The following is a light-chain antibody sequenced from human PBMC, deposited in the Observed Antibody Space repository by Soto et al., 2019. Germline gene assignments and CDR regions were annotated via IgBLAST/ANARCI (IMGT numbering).Light chain of an antibody. Sequence: QSVLTQPPSASGSPGQSVTISCTGTSSDVGGYNFVSWYQHHPGKAPKLMIYDVTKRPSGVPDRFSGSKSGNTASLTISGLQAEDEADYYCSSYTSSWVFGGGTKLTVL. CDR3: SSYTSSWV. CDR1: SSDVGGYNF. J-gene: IGLJ3*02. CDR2: DVT. V-gene: IGLV2-8*01.